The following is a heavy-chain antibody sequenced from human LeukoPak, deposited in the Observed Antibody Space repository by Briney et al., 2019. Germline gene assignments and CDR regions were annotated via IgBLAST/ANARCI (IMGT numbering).Heavy chain of an antibody. CDR1: GFTFSSYW. Sequence: PGGSLRLSCAASGFTFSSYWMSWVRQAPGKGLDWVANIKQDGSEKYYVDSVKGRFTISRDNAKNSLYLQMNSLRAEDTAVYYCARDIVVVVAATYYFDYWGQGTLVTVSS. CDR3: ARDIVVVVAATYYFDY. CDR2: IKQDGSEK. J-gene: IGHJ4*02. V-gene: IGHV3-7*01. D-gene: IGHD2-15*01.